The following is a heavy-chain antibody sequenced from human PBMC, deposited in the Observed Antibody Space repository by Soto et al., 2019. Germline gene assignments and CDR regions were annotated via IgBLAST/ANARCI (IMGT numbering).Heavy chain of an antibody. D-gene: IGHD3-10*01. V-gene: IGHV3-74*01. J-gene: IGHJ4*02. Sequence: EVQLVESGGGLVQPGGSLRLSCAASGFTFSTYWMHWVRQVPGKGLMWVSRIIGDGSNTNYADSVKGRVTISRDNAKNTLYLQMNSLTDEDTAVYYCPRGTRVGGFGELQYWGQGILVTVSS. CDR1: GFTFSTYW. CDR2: IIGDGSNT. CDR3: PRGTRVGGFGELQY.